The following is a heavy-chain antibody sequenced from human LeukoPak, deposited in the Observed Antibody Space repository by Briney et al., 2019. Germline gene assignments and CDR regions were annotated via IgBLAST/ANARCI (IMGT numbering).Heavy chain of an antibody. J-gene: IGHJ5*02. Sequence: SETLSLTCTVSGGSISSYYWSWIRQPPGKGLEWIGYIYYSGSTNYNPSLKSRVTISVDTSKNHFSLKLSSVTAADTAVYYCARMPPFGYGDYGWFDPWGQGTLVTVSS. CDR2: IYYSGST. CDR1: GGSISSYY. CDR3: ARMPPFGYGDYGWFDP. D-gene: IGHD4-17*01. V-gene: IGHV4-59*08.